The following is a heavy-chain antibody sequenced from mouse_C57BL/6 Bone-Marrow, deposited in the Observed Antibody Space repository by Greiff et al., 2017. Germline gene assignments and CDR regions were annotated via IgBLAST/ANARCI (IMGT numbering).Heavy chain of an antibody. CDR3: ARSAYYGTPDY. Sequence: QVHVKQPGAELVMPGASVKLSCKASGYTLTSYWMHWVKQRPGQGLEWIGVINPNYGTTSYNQKFKGKATLTVDQSSSTAYMQLNSLTSEDSAVYYCARSAYYGTPDYWGQGTSVTVSS. D-gene: IGHD1-1*01. J-gene: IGHJ4*01. CDR2: INPNYGTT. V-gene: IGHV1-69*01. CDR1: GYTLTSYW.